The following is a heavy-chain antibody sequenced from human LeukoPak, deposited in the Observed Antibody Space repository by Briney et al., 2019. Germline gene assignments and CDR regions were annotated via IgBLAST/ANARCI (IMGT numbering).Heavy chain of an antibody. V-gene: IGHV3-64D*06. Sequence: PGGSLRLPCSASGLTFSLYSMHWVRQAPGKGLEYVSGISINGGSTYYADSVKGRFTISRDNAKNTLYLQMSTLRAEDTSVYYCVTELGIGGFDIWGQGTMVTVSS. J-gene: IGHJ3*02. CDR1: GLTFSLYS. CDR2: ISINGGST. D-gene: IGHD7-27*01. CDR3: VTELGIGGFDI.